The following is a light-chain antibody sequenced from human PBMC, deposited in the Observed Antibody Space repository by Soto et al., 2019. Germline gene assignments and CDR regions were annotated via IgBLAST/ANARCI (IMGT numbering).Light chain of an antibody. J-gene: IGLJ2*01. CDR1: SSDVGGYNY. Sequence: ALTQPPSASGSPGQSVTISCTGTSSDVGGYNYVSWYQQHPGKAPKLMIYEVSKRPSGVPDRFSGSKSGNTASLTVSGLQAEDEADYYCTSYAGSNNFVVFGGGTKLTVL. CDR3: TSYAGSNNFVV. V-gene: IGLV2-8*01. CDR2: EVS.